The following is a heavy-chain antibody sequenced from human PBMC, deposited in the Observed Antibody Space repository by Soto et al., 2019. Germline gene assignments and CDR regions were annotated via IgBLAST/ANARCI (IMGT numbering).Heavy chain of an antibody. CDR3: ATGIAAAGTPYNWFDP. Sequence: KPSETLSLTCAVSGGSISSSNWWSWVRQPPGKGLEWIGEIYHSGSTNYNPSLKSRVTISVDKSKNQFSLKLSSVTAADTAVYYCATGIAAAGTPYNWFDPWGQGTLVTVSS. CDR1: GGSISSSNW. D-gene: IGHD6-13*01. V-gene: IGHV4-4*02. J-gene: IGHJ5*02. CDR2: IYHSGST.